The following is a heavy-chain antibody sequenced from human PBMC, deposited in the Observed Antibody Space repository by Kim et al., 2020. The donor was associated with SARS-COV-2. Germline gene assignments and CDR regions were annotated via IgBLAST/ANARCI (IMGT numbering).Heavy chain of an antibody. Sequence: YTDSVKARFTISRDNSQNTRYLQMNSLRAEDTSVYYCAKAGGSGSYGLDYWGQGTLVTVSS. V-gene: IGHV3-30*02. J-gene: IGHJ4*02. CDR3: AKAGGSGSYGLDY. D-gene: IGHD1-26*01.